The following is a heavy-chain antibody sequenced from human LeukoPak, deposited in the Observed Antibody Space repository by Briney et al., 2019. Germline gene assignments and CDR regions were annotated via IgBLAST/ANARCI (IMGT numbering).Heavy chain of an antibody. D-gene: IGHD6-13*01. CDR2: INTYNGNT. Sequence: GASVKVSCKAAGYIFTSYGITGVRQAPGQGLEWMGWINTYNGNTNYAQKVQGRVTMTTDTPTRTAYMELRSLRSDDTAIYYCARDLVSGNGYTSSCYYWGQETQVTVSS. CDR1: GYIFTSYG. J-gene: IGHJ4*02. CDR3: ARDLVSGNGYTSSCYY. V-gene: IGHV1-18*01.